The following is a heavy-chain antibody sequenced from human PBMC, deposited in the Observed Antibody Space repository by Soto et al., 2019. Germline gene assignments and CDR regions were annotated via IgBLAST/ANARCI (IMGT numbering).Heavy chain of an antibody. J-gene: IGHJ4*02. Sequence: GGSLRLSCAASGFTFSSYGMHWVRQAPGKGLEWVAVISYDGSNKYYADSVKGRFTISRDNSKNTLYLQMNSLRAEDTAVYYCAKDTVFPYYYGSGSSDFDYWGQGTLVTVSS. CDR1: GFTFSSYG. CDR2: ISYDGSNK. D-gene: IGHD3-10*01. V-gene: IGHV3-30*18. CDR3: AKDTVFPYYYGSGSSDFDY.